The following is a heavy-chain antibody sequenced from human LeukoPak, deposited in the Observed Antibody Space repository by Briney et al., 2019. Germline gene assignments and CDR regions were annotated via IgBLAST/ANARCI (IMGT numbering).Heavy chain of an antibody. J-gene: IGHJ5*02. CDR2: IDASAGSR. CDR1: GFTFSSYA. Sequence: GGSLRLSCAVSGFTFSSYAMYWVRQAPGKGLEWVSSIDASAGSRHYADSVKGRFTISRDNSQSTLYLRMSSLRAEDTAVYYCTKALLVDKYWFDPWGQGTLVTVSS. CDR3: TKALLVDKYWFDP. D-gene: IGHD2-8*02. V-gene: IGHV3-23*01.